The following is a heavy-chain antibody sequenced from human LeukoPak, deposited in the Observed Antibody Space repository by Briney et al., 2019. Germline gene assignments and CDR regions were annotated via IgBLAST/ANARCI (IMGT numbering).Heavy chain of an antibody. CDR3: ARTALGSSGWYGRNY. D-gene: IGHD6-19*01. Sequence: GGSLRLSCAASGFTFSNYGMHWVRQAPGKGREWVVLIWYDGNDKYYADSVKGRFTISRDNSKNTLYLQMNSLRAEDTAIYYCARTALGSSGWYGRNYWGQGTQVSVSS. J-gene: IGHJ4*02. V-gene: IGHV3-33*01. CDR2: IWYDGNDK. CDR1: GFTFSNYG.